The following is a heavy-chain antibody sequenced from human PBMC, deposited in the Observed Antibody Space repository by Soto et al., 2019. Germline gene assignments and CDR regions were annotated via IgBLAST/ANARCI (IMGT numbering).Heavy chain of an antibody. CDR3: ARDNYGDYEAGAFDI. D-gene: IGHD4-17*01. Sequence: QVQLVESGGGVVQPGRSLRLSCAASGFTFSSYGMHWVRQAPGKGLEWVAVIWYDGSNKYYADSVKGRFTISRDNSKNTLYLQMNSLRAEDTAVYYCARDNYGDYEAGAFDIWGQGTMVTVSS. V-gene: IGHV3-33*01. J-gene: IGHJ3*02. CDR2: IWYDGSNK. CDR1: GFTFSSYG.